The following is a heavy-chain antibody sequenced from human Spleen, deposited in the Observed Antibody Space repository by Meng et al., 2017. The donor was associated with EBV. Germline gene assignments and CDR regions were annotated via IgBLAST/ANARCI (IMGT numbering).Heavy chain of an antibody. CDR3: AESRSSTPGVVDY. D-gene: IGHD3-10*01. J-gene: IGHJ4*02. Sequence: QLQLQESGPALVKPSETLSLTCTVSGASVSGGTYHWSWIRQPPGKELEWIGYIYDGGTTIYNPSLKSRVTILVDASKNQFSLKLTSVTTADTAVYYCAESRSSTPGVVDYWGQGTLVTVAS. V-gene: IGHV4-61*01. CDR2: IYDGGTT. CDR1: GASVSGGTYH.